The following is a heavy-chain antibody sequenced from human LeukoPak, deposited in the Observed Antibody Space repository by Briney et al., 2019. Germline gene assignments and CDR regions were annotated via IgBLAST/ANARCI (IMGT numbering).Heavy chain of an antibody. V-gene: IGHV3-21*01. CDR1: GFTFSSYS. CDR2: ISSSSSYI. Sequence: GGSLRLSCAASGFTFSSYSMNWVRQAPGKGLEWVSSISSSSSYIYYADSVKGRFTISRDNAKNSLYLQMNSLRAEDPAVYYCARSSIAVAPGDYWGQGTLVTVSS. J-gene: IGHJ4*02. CDR3: ARSSIAVAPGDY. D-gene: IGHD6-19*01.